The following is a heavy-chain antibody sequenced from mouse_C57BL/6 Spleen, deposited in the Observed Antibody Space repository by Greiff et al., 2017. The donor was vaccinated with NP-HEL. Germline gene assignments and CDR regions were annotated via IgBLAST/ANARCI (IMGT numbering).Heavy chain of an antibody. CDR3: ARNRYYSNYDAMDY. Sequence: QVQLKESGPGLVQPSQSLSITCTVSGFSLTSYGVHWVRQSPGKGLEWLGVIWSGGSTDYNAAFISRLSSSKDNSKSQVFFKMISLQADETAIYYCARNRYYSNYDAMDYWGQGTSVTVSS. J-gene: IGHJ4*01. D-gene: IGHD2-5*01. CDR2: IWSGGST. CDR1: GFSLTSYG. V-gene: IGHV2-2*01.